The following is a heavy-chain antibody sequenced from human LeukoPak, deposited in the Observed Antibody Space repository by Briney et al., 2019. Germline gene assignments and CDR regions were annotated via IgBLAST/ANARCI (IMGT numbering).Heavy chain of an antibody. CDR1: GFPFSSYE. J-gene: IGHJ4*02. D-gene: IGHD4-23*01. V-gene: IGHV3-48*03. CDR2: ISSSGSTI. Sequence: HPGGSLRLSCAASGFPFSSYEMNWVRKAPGKGLEWVSYISSSGSTIYYADSVKGRFTISRDNAKNSLYLQMNSLRAEDTALYYCARRDYGGIDYWGQGTLVTVSS. CDR3: ARRDYGGIDY.